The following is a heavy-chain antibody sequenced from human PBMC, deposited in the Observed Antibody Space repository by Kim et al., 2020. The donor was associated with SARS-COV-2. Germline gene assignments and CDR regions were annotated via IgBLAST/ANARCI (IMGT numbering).Heavy chain of an antibody. V-gene: IGHV4-59*08. J-gene: IGHJ5*02. Sequence: SETLSLTCTVSGGSISSYYWSWIRQPPGKGLEWIGYIYYSGSTNYNPSLKSRVTISVDTSKNQFSLKLSSVTAADTAVYYCARHWGNYDFWSGYYIGNWFDPWGQGTLVTVSS. CDR1: GGSISSYY. CDR3: ARHWGNYDFWSGYYIGNWFDP. D-gene: IGHD3-3*01. CDR2: IYYSGST.